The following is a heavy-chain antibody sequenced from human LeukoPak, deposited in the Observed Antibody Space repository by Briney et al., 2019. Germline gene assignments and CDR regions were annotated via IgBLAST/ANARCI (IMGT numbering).Heavy chain of an antibody. CDR3: AREGAAVIDS. J-gene: IGHJ4*02. Sequence: SETLSLTCTVSGGSISTYYWNWIRQPPGKGLEWIGYIYYNGNTNNNPSLKSRLTMSIDTSKNQFSLRLTSVTAADTAVYYCAREGAAVIDSWGQGILVTVSS. CDR2: IYYNGNT. V-gene: IGHV4-59*01. CDR1: GGSISTYY. D-gene: IGHD6-13*01.